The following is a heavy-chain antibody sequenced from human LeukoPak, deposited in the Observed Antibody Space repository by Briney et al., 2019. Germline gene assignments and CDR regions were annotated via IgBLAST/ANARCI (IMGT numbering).Heavy chain of an antibody. J-gene: IGHJ4*02. CDR3: ARAYLAASLAPFDY. Sequence: GAALKISSKCSGTIFTSYWIGWVRQLAGKGLERMWIIYNSDSANKYSPSFQGEVTISADKSISTAYLQWSSLKASDTAMYYCARAYLAASLAPFDYWGQGTLVSVSS. CDR2: IYNSDSAN. D-gene: IGHD6-25*01. CDR1: GTIFTSYW. V-gene: IGHV5-51*01.